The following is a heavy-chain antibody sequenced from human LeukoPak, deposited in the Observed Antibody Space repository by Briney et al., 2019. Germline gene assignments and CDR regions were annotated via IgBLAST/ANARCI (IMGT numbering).Heavy chain of an antibody. J-gene: IGHJ4*02. CDR3: VRLSDSDSSGYYWGFEY. Sequence: KPSETLSLTCTVSGGSISSYYWSWIRQPPGKGLECIGYIYYSGSTNYNPSLRSRVTISVDTSKNEFSLKLGSVTAADTAVYYCVRLSDSDSSGYYWGFEYWGQGSLVTVSS. CDR1: GGSISSYY. CDR2: IYYSGST. V-gene: IGHV4-59*08. D-gene: IGHD3-22*01.